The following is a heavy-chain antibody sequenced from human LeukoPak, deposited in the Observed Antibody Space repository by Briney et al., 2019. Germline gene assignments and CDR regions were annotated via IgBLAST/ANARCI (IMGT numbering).Heavy chain of an antibody. CDR2: IYTSGST. D-gene: IGHD2-8*02. V-gene: IGHV4-4*09. CDR3: ARQPLLGSYWFFDL. J-gene: IGHJ2*01. CDR1: GASIRSDY. Sequence: PSETLSLTCTVSGASIRSDYWSWIRQPPGKGLEWIGYIYTSGSTSYNASLKSRVTISLDTSKNQFSLKLSSVTAADTAVYYCARQPLLGSYWFFDLWGRGTLVTVSS.